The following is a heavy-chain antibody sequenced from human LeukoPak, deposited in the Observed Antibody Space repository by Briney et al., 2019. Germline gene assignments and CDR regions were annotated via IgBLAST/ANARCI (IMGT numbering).Heavy chain of an antibody. V-gene: IGHV3-20*04. CDR3: AGDAHSGGVFDF. Sequence: GGSLRLSCAASGFTFDDYAMSWVRQAPGKGLEWVSGINWNGGSTGYVDSVKGRFAISRDNAKNSPYLQMNSLRGEDTALYYCAGDAHSGGVFDFWGQGTMVTVSS. CDR2: INWNGGST. D-gene: IGHD2-21*01. CDR1: GFTFDDYA. J-gene: IGHJ3*01.